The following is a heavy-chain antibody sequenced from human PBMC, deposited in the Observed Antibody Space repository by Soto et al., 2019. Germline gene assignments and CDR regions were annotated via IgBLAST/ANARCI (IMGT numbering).Heavy chain of an antibody. D-gene: IGHD6-13*01. J-gene: IGHJ6*02. V-gene: IGHV3-11*01. Sequence: QVQLVESGGGLVKPGGPLRLSCAASGFTFSDHYMSWIRQAPGKGLEYISYITSSGSSIYYADSVKGRFTISRDNAKNSLYLQMNSLRAEDTAVYYCARDRSGSWYGRGYYYYGMDVWGQGTTVTVSS. CDR1: GFTFSDHY. CDR2: ITSSGSSI. CDR3: ARDRSGSWYGRGYYYYGMDV.